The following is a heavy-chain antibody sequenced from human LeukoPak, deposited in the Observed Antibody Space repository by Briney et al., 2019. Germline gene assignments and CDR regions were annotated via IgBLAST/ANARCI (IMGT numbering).Heavy chain of an antibody. CDR2: ISGSGRTI. CDR3: ARIYGQYYDSSGYSH. V-gene: IGHV3-11*04. Sequence: GGSLRLSCAASGFTFSDYYMTWIRQAPGKGLEWVSYISGSGRTIYYADSVKGRFTISRDNAKNSLNLQMNSLRAEDTAVYYCARIYGQYYDSSGYSHWGQGTLVTVSS. J-gene: IGHJ4*02. D-gene: IGHD3-22*01. CDR1: GFTFSDYY.